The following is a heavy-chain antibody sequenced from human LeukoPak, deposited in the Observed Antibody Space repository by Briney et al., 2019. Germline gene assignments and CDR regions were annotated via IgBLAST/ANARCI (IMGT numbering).Heavy chain of an antibody. V-gene: IGHV1-18*04. CDR3: ARVSLSSSWRQGTLDH. D-gene: IGHD6-13*01. CDR1: GYTFTSYG. J-gene: IGHJ5*02. CDR2: IGAYNGNT. Sequence: ASVKVSCKASGYTFTSYGISWVRQAPGQGLEWMGWIGAYNGNTNYAQKLQGRVTMTTDTSTSTAYMELRSLRSDDTAVYYCARVSLSSSWRQGTLDHWGQGTLVTVSS.